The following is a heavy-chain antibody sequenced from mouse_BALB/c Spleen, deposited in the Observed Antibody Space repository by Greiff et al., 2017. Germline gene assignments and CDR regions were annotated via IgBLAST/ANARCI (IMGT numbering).Heavy chain of an antibody. CDR3: ARGGDGRVFAY. CDR1: GYSITSDYA. Sequence: DVKLQESGPGLVKPSQSLSLTCTVTGYSITSDYAWNWIRQFPGNKLEWMGYISYSGSTSYNPSLKSRISITRDTSKNQFFLQLNSVTTEDTATYYCARGGDGRVFAYWGQGTLVTVSA. CDR2: ISYSGST. J-gene: IGHJ3*01. V-gene: IGHV3-2*02. D-gene: IGHD3-3*01.